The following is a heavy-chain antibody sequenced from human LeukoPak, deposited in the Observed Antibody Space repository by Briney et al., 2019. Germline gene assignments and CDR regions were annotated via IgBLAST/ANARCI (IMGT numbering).Heavy chain of an antibody. CDR1: GFTFSNAW. D-gene: IGHD5-12*01. J-gene: IGHJ5*02. V-gene: IGHV3-33*08. CDR2: IWYDGSNK. CDR3: ARMGYSGYEYNWFDP. Sequence: PGGSLRLSCAASGFTFSNAWMNWVRQAPGKGLEWVAVIWYDGSNKYYADSVKGRFTISRDNSKNTLYLQMNSLRAEDTAVYYCARMGYSGYEYNWFDPWGQGTLVTVSS.